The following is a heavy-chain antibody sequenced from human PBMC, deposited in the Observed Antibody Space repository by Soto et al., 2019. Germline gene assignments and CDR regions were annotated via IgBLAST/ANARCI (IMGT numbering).Heavy chain of an antibody. CDR1: GFPFSSYW. V-gene: IGHV3-74*01. J-gene: IGHJ4*02. CDR2: ISGDGVTT. CDR3: AREYYGLLTGYYTGY. D-gene: IGHD3-9*01. Sequence: EVQLVESGGDLVQRGGSLRLSCAASGFPFSSYWMHWVRHTPGKGLDWVARISGDGVTTYYADSVTGRLTVSRDNAKNTLSLQISGLRAEDTAVYYCAREYYGLLTGYYTGYWGQGTLVSVSS.